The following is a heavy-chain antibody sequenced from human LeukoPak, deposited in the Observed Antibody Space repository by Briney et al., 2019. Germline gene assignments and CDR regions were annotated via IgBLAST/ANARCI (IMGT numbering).Heavy chain of an antibody. V-gene: IGHV4-39*01. J-gene: IGHJ5*02. CDR1: GGSISSSSYY. CDR2: IYYSGST. D-gene: IGHD6-19*01. CDR3: ARHYLLLAVAGNWFDP. Sequence: SETLSLTCTVSGGSISSSSYYWGWIRQPPGKGLEWIGSIYYSGSTYYNPSLKSRVTISVDTPKNQFSLKLSSVTAADTAVYYCARHYLLLAVAGNWFDPWGQGTLVTVSS.